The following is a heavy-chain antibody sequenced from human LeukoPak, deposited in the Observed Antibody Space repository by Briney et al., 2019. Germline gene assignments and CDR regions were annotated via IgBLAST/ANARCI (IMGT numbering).Heavy chain of an antibody. CDR2: ISSRGDSS. J-gene: IGHJ4*02. Sequence: QPGGSLRLSCAASGFPFSSYAMSWVRQAPGKGLEGVSYISSRGDSSSYADSVKGRVTISRDNAKNSLYLQMTNLRAEDTAIYYCARVPFWSGSCEFWGQGALVTVSS. V-gene: IGHV3-48*03. D-gene: IGHD3-3*01. CDR3: ARVPFWSGSCEF. CDR1: GFPFSSYA.